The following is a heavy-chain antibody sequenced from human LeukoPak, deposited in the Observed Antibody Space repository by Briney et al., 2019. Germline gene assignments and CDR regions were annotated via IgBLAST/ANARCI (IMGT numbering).Heavy chain of an antibody. D-gene: IGHD5-24*01. CDR1: GFTFSSYG. CDR3: ARQNTPHGNFDY. V-gene: IGHV3-13*01. CDR2: LGTAGDT. Sequence: PGRSLRLSCAASGFTFSSYGMHWVRQPAGEGLEWVSALGTAGDTFYPGSVKGRFTISRDNAKKSLFLQMNSLRAEDTAVYYCARQNTPHGNFDYWGQGTLVTVSP. J-gene: IGHJ4*02.